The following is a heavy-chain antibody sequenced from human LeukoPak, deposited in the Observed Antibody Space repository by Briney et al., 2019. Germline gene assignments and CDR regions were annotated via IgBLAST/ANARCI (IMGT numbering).Heavy chain of an antibody. Sequence: PTGGSLRLSCAAPGFTVSSNYMSWVRQAPGKGLEWVSVIYSGGSTYYADSVKGRFTISRDNSKNTLYLQMNSLRAEDTAVYYCARDEGRRATNYWGREPWSPSPQ. J-gene: IGHJ4*02. CDR2: IYSGGST. CDR1: GFTVSSNY. D-gene: IGHD5-24*01. CDR3: ARDEGRRATNY. V-gene: IGHV3-53*01.